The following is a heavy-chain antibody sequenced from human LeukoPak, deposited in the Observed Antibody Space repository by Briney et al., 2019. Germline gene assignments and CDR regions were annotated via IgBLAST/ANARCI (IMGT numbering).Heavy chain of an antibody. D-gene: IGHD2-2*01. CDR2: INPNSGGT. CDR3: ARDPERSTSPLDY. CDR1: GYTFTGYY. Sequence: ASVKVSCKASGYTFTGYYMHWVRQAPGQGLEWMGWINPNSGGTNYAQKFQGRVTMTRDTSISTAYMELSRLRSDDTAVYYCARDPERSTSPLDYWGRGTLVTVSS. J-gene: IGHJ4*02. V-gene: IGHV1-2*02.